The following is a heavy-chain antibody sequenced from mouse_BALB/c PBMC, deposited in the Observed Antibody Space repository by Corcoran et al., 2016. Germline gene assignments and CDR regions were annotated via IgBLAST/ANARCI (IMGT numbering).Heavy chain of an antibody. J-gene: IGHJ4*01. Sequence: EVQLQQSGPELVKPGASVKISCKASGYTFTDYNMHWVKQSHGKSLEWIGYIYSYNGGTGYNQKFKSKATLTVDNSSSTAYMELRSLTSEDSAVYYCARKTDYWYDDAMDYWGQGTSVTVSS. D-gene: IGHD2-14*01. V-gene: IGHV1S29*02. CDR3: ARKTDYWYDDAMDY. CDR1: GYTFTDYN. CDR2: IYSYNGGT.